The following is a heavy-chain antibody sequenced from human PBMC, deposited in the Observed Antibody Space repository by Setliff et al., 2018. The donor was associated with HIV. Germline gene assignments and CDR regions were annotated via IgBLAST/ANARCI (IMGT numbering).Heavy chain of an antibody. D-gene: IGHD3-16*01. V-gene: IGHV4-31*03. CDR2: IYYSGST. Sequence: SETLSLTCTVSGGSISSGGYYWSWIRQHPGKGLEWIGYIYYSGSTYYNPSLKSRVTISLDTSKNQFSLNLSSVTAADTAVYYCARRSPGGGYYMDVWGKGTTVTVSS. CDR3: ARRSPGGGYYMDV. J-gene: IGHJ6*03. CDR1: GGSISSGGYY.